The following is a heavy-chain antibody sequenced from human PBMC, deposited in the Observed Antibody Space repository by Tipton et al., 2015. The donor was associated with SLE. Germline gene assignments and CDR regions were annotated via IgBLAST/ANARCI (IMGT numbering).Heavy chain of an antibody. J-gene: IGHJ4*02. Sequence: TLSLTCTVSGGSISSSSYYWGWIRPPPGKGLEWIGSIYYSGSTYYNPSPKSRVTISVDTSKNQFSLKLSSVTAADTAVYYCARRPPNDYGGHFDYWGQGTLVTVSS. D-gene: IGHD4-23*01. CDR3: ARRPPNDYGGHFDY. V-gene: IGHV4-39*01. CDR1: GGSISSSSYY. CDR2: IYYSGST.